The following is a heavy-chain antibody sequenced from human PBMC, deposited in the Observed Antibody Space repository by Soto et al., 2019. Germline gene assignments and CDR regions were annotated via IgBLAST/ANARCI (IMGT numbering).Heavy chain of an antibody. CDR1: GYTFTSYG. CDR3: VRRHVSATGIDWFDP. D-gene: IGHD6-13*01. V-gene: IGHV1-3*01. CDR2: INAANGDT. Sequence: ASVKVSWKASGYTFTSYGIHWVRQAPGQRLEWMGWINAANGDTKYSPKFQGRVTITRDTSASTAYMELSSLRSEDTAVYYCVRRHVSATGIDWFDPWGQGALVTVSS. J-gene: IGHJ5*02.